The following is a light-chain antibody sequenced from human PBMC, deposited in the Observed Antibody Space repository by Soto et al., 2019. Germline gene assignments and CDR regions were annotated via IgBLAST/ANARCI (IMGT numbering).Light chain of an antibody. Sequence: IVLTQSPATLYLSPGEGAALSCRASQSVSRFLAWYQQKPGQAPRLLIYGASNRATGIPTRFSGSGSGTDFPLTISSLEAEYFALYYCLQRSTWPLTFGGGTKVEIK. CDR1: QSVSRF. CDR3: LQRSTWPLT. CDR2: GAS. V-gene: IGKV3-11*01. J-gene: IGKJ4*01.